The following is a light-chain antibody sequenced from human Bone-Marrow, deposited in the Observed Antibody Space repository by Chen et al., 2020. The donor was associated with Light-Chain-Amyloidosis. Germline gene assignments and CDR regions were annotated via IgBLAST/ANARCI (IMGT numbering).Light chain of an antibody. V-gene: IGLV3-21*02. CDR1: NIGSTS. J-gene: IGLJ3*02. CDR2: DDS. CDR3: QVWDRSSDRPV. Sequence: SYVLTQPSSVSVAPGQTATIACGGNNIGSTSVHWYQQKPGQAPLLVVYDDSDRPSGIPGRFAGSNSGNTASLTSSRVEAGEEADYYCQVWDRSSDRPVFGGGTKLTVL.